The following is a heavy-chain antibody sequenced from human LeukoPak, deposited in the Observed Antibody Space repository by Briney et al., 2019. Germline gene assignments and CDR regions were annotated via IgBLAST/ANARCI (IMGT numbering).Heavy chain of an antibody. V-gene: IGHV3-7*05. CDR2: IKQDGSEK. CDR3: AREGGYGGVFDY. Sequence: GGSLTLSCAASRFTLGSNWMAWARQPPGKGLGWVANIKQDGSEKYYVGSVKGRFTISRDNTKNSLYLQMNSLRAEDTAVYYCAREGGYGGVFDYWGQGTVVTVSS. J-gene: IGHJ4*02. D-gene: IGHD5-12*01. CDR1: RFTLGSNW.